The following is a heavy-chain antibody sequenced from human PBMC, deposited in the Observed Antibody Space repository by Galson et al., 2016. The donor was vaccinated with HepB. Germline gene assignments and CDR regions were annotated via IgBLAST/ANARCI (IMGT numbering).Heavy chain of an antibody. CDR1: GFTFSRYA. CDR3: AKAYVGGSYLLTQFDY. Sequence: SLRLSCAASGFTFSRYAMTWVRQAPGKGLEWVSGLSGSGAHTYYADSVKGRFTISRDNSKNTLYLKMNSLRVQDTAVYYCAKAYVGGSYLLTQFDYWGQGTLVTVSS. J-gene: IGHJ4*02. CDR2: LSGSGAHT. V-gene: IGHV3-23*01. D-gene: IGHD3-16*02.